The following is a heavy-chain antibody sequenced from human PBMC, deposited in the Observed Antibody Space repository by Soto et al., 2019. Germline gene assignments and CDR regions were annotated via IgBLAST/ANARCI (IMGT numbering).Heavy chain of an antibody. CDR1: GLTFSSYW. J-gene: IGHJ5*02. CDR2: IKPDGSEK. D-gene: IGHD3-3*01. V-gene: IGHV3-7*03. CDR3: ARSITTLGVVTISDDNWFDP. Sequence: EGQLVESGGGLVQPGGSLRLSCEASGLTFSSYWMTWFRQAPGRGLGWVADIKPDGSEKYYVDSVEGRFTISRDNAKNSIYLEMNSLRVEDTAVYYCARSITTLGVVTISDDNWFDPWGQGTPVTVSS.